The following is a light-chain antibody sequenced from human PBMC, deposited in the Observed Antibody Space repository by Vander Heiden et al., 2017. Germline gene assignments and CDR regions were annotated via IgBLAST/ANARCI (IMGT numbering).Light chain of an antibody. CDR3: QVWDSSAL. V-gene: IGLV3-9*01. Sequence: SYELTQPLSVSVAMGQTARIPCGGNNIGSKNVHCYQQKPGQAPVLVIYRDIIRPSGIPERFSGSNSGNTATLTISRAQAGDEADYYCQVWDSSALFGGGTKLTVL. CDR1: NIGSKN. J-gene: IGLJ2*01. CDR2: RDI.